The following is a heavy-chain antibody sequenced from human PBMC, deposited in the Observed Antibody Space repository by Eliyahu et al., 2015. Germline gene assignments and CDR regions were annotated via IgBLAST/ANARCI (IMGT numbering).Heavy chain of an antibody. CDR2: ISWNSGSI. CDR3: ARGSGIVRSDAFDI. J-gene: IGHJ3*02. Sequence: EVQLXESGGGLVQPGRSXRLSXAASXFXFXDXAMHXVRQAPGKGLEWVSGISWNSGSIGYADSVKGRFTISRDNAKNSLYLQMNSLRAEDTALYYCARGSGIVRSDAFDIWGQGTMVTVSS. D-gene: IGHD6-19*01. CDR1: XFXFXDXA. V-gene: IGHV3-9*01.